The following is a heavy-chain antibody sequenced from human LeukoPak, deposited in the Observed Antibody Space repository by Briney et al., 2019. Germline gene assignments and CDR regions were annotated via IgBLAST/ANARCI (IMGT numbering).Heavy chain of an antibody. V-gene: IGHV3-53*04. Sequence: PGVSLRLSCTASGFTLSSHYENWLRQAPGKGLEWVSVIYSGDNTDYADSVRGRFTISTRNSENTLYLHMNSLTPEDTAVYYCARSHPPENCGGVTCQLWGGFDYWGQGSPVTVSS. J-gene: IGHJ4*02. CDR2: IYSGDNT. CDR3: ARSHPPENCGGVTCQLWGGFDY. D-gene: IGHD2-21*01. CDR1: GFTLSSHY.